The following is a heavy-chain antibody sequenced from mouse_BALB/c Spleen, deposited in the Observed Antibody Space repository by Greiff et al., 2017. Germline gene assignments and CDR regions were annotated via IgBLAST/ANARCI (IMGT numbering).Heavy chain of an antibody. V-gene: IGHV3-6*02. J-gene: IGHJ4*01. Sequence: EVKLMESGPGLVKPSQSLSLTCSVTGYSITSGYYWNWIRQFPGNKLEWMGYISYDGSNNYNPSLKNRISITRDTSKNQFFLKLNSVTTEDTATYYCARGLTGTYYYAMDYWGQGTSVTVSS. D-gene: IGHD4-1*01. CDR1: GYSITSGYY. CDR3: ARGLTGTYYYAMDY. CDR2: ISYDGSN.